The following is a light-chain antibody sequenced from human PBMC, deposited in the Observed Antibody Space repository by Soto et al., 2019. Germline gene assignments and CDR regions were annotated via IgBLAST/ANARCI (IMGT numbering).Light chain of an antibody. V-gene: IGKV1-13*02. CDR3: KHYMGYSEA. Sequence: IRVNQSPSSLSASTGDRVTITCRASQGISSALAWYQQKPGKAPKLLIYDAYSLESGVPSRFTGSVSGTDFTLTSSSLQPDDFTPYYCKHYMGYSEAFGQGTKVDIK. CDR2: DAY. CDR1: QGISSA. J-gene: IGKJ1*01.